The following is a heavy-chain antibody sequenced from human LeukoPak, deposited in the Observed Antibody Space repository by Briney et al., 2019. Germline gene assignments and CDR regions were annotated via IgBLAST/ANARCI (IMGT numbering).Heavy chain of an antibody. J-gene: IGHJ4*02. Sequence: GSVRLSCAACGFPFSNYWMHWVRQAPGKGLVWVSCINGDGSMPTYADSVKGRFTISRDNAKNTLSLQMNSLRAGDTGVYYCARDGGNYSPQDYWGQGTLVTVSS. V-gene: IGHV3-74*01. D-gene: IGHD1-26*01. CDR3: ARDGGNYSPQDY. CDR1: GFPFSNYW. CDR2: INGDGSMP.